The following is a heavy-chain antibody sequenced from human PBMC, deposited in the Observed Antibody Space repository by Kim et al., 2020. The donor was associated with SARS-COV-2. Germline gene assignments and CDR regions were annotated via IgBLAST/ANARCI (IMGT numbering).Heavy chain of an antibody. V-gene: IGHV3-23*01. Sequence: GGSLRLSCAASGFTFSSYAMSWVRQAPGKGLEWVSAISGSGSSTYYADSVKGRFTISRDNSKNTLYLQMNSLRAEDTAVYYCAKGSKSWHIVVVIAPRGNWFDPWGQGTLVTVSS. CDR1: GFTFSSYA. CDR3: AKGSKSWHIVVVIAPRGNWFDP. D-gene: IGHD2-21*01. CDR2: ISGSGSST. J-gene: IGHJ5*02.